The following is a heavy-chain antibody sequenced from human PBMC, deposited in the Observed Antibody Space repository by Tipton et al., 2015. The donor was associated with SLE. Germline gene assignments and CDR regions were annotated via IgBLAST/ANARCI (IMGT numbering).Heavy chain of an antibody. V-gene: IGHV3-23*01. J-gene: IGHJ4*02. CDR1: GFTFSDYE. D-gene: IGHD6-13*01. Sequence: SLRLSCEVSGFTFSDYEMTWARQAPGKGLEWLSSISGTSAGTSHADSVKGRFTISRDNSKSTLYLQMNSLRVDDTAVYYCARGSWLGGDYWGQGALVTVSS. CDR2: ISGTSAGT. CDR3: ARGSWLGGDY.